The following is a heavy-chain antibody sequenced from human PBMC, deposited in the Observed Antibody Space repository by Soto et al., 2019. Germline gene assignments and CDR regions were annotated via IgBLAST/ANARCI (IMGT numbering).Heavy chain of an antibody. J-gene: IGHJ5*02. CDR2: INHSGST. CDR3: AREGRLSNWFDP. D-gene: IGHD6-6*01. V-gene: IGHV4-34*01. Sequence: QVQLQQWGAGLLKPSETLSLTCAVYGGSFSGYYWSWIRQPPGKGLEWIGVINHSGSTNYNPSLKSRVTISVDTSKNQFSLKLSSVTAADTAVYYCAREGRLSNWFDPWGQGTLVTVSS. CDR1: GGSFSGYY.